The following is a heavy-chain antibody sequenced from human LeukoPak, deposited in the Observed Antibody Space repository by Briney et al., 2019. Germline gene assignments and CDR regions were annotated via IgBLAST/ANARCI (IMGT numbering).Heavy chain of an antibody. CDR3: ARGISVEVATIRVGYYFDY. J-gene: IGHJ4*02. D-gene: IGHD5-24*01. CDR1: GGSFSGYY. CDR2: INHSGST. V-gene: IGHV4-34*01. Sequence: PSETLSLTCAVYGGSFSGYYWSWIRQPPGKGLEWIGEINHSGSTNYNPSLKSRVTISVDTSKNQFSLKLSSVTAADTAVYYCARGISVEVATIRVGYYFDYWAREPWSPSPQ.